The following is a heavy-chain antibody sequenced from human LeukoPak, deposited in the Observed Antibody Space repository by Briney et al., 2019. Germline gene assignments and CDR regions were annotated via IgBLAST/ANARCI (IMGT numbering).Heavy chain of an antibody. J-gene: IGHJ5*02. Sequence: ASVKVSCKASGYTFTSNAMHWVRQAPGQRPEWMGWINTGNGNTKYSQRFQGRVTISRDTSANTAYMEVSSLRSEDTAVYYCARGAAEGLDRWGQGTLVTVSS. CDR2: INTGNGNT. CDR1: GYTFTSNA. D-gene: IGHD6-13*01. V-gene: IGHV1-3*04. CDR3: ARGAAEGLDR.